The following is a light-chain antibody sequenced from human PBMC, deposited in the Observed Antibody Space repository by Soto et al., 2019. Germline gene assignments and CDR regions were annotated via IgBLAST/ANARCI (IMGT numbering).Light chain of an antibody. V-gene: IGLV2-14*01. CDR3: SSYTIKRSWV. Sequence: QSVLTQSASVTGSPGQSITISCTGTSSDVGSDNRVSWYQQYPNTAPKLIIYEVTNRPSGVSDRFSGSKSGNTASLTISGLQPEDEANYYCSSYTIKRSWVFGGGTKLTVL. CDR2: EVT. CDR1: SSDVGSDNR. J-gene: IGLJ3*02.